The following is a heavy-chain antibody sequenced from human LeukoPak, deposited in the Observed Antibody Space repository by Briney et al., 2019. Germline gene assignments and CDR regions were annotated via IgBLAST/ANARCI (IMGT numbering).Heavy chain of an antibody. D-gene: IGHD5-18*01. CDR1: GFTVSSNY. CDR3: ARAPDTEFDY. CDR2: IYSGGST. J-gene: IGHJ4*02. Sequence: GGSLRLSCAASGFTVSSNYMSWVRQAPGKGLEWASVIYSGGSTYYADSVKGRFTISRDNSKNTLYLQMNSLRAEDTAVYYCARAPDTEFDYWGQGTLVTVSS. V-gene: IGHV3-53*01.